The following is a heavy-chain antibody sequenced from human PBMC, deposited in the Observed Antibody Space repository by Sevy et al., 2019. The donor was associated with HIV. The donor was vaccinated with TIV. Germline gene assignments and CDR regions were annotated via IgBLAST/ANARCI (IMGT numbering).Heavy chain of an antibody. V-gene: IGHV3-48*02. Sequence: GGSLRLSCAASGFTFSSYSMNWVRQAPGKGLEWVSYISSSSSTISYADSVKGRFTISRDNAKNSLYLQMNSLRDEDTAGYYCARGENGGWYADALDIWGQGTMVTVSS. J-gene: IGHJ3*02. CDR1: GFTFSSYS. CDR2: ISSSSSTI. D-gene: IGHD6-19*01. CDR3: ARGENGGWYADALDI.